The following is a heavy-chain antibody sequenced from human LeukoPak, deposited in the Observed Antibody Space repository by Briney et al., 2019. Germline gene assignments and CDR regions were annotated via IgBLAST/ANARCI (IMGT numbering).Heavy chain of an antibody. V-gene: IGHV3-7*01. CDR3: ARANNSSWHN. Sequence: GGSLRLTCATSGFTFSSNWMSWVRHVPGRGLDWVANIKPDGSAQYYAASVKGRFTVSRDNAKNSLYLQMNSLRVEDTAVYYCARANNSSWHNWGQGTLVTVSA. D-gene: IGHD6-13*01. CDR2: IKPDGSAQ. J-gene: IGHJ4*02. CDR1: GFTFSSNW.